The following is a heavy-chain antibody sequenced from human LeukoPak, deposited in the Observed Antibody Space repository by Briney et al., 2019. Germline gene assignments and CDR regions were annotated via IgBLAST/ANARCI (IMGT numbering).Heavy chain of an antibody. CDR2: ISWNSGSI. J-gene: IGHJ4*02. Sequence: PGRSLTLSCAASGFTFDDYAMHWVRQAPGKGLEWVSGISWNSGSIGYADSVKGGFTISRDNAKNSLYLQKNSLRAEDTALYYCAKGHYYGSGSHIDYWGQGTLVTVSS. D-gene: IGHD3-10*01. V-gene: IGHV3-9*01. CDR1: GFTFDDYA. CDR3: AKGHYYGSGSHIDY.